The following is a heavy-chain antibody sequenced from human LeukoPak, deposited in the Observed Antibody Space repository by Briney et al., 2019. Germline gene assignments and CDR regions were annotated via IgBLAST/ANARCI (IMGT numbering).Heavy chain of an antibody. CDR2: TRSKGKNYST. CDR3: TTEYYDSSGYPY. Sequence: GGSLRLSCAVSGFTLSDHDMDWVRQSPGKGLDWVGRTRSKGKNYSTQYAASVQGRFTISRDDSNNLLYLQMNILKTEDTAVYCCTTEYYDSSGYPYWGQGTLVTVSS. CDR1: GFTLSDHD. J-gene: IGHJ4*02. V-gene: IGHV3-72*01. D-gene: IGHD3-22*01.